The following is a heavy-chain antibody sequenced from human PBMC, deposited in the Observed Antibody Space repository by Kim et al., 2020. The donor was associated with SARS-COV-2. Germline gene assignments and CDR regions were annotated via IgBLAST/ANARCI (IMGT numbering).Heavy chain of an antibody. CDR1: GYSFTSYW. J-gene: IGHJ6*02. CDR2: IDPSDSYT. Sequence: GESLKISCKGSGYSFTSYWISWVRQMPGKGLEWMGRIDPSDSYTNYSPSFQGHVTISADKSINTAYLQWSSLKASDTAMYYCARQQRLYYVSGSTLFYGMDVWGQGTTVTVSS. D-gene: IGHD3-10*01. V-gene: IGHV5-10-1*01. CDR3: ARQQRLYYVSGSTLFYGMDV.